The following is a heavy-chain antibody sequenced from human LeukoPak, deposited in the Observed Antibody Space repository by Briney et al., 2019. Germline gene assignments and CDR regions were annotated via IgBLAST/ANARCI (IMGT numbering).Heavy chain of an antibody. V-gene: IGHV3-7*01. Sequence: GGSLRLSCAVSGFTVSGNYMSWVRQAPGKGLEWMANINRDGSEIKYVDSVKGRFTISRDSARTSLYLQMSSLRTEDTAVYYCVRAQRMTTAAPYEFDYWGQGTLVTVSS. D-gene: IGHD4-11*01. CDR2: INRDGSEI. J-gene: IGHJ4*02. CDR3: VRAQRMTTAAPYEFDY. CDR1: GFTVSGNY.